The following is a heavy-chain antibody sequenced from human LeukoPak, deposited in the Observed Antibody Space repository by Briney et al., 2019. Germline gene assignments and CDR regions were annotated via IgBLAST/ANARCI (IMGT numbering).Heavy chain of an antibody. CDR2: INHSGST. CDR1: GGSFSGYY. V-gene: IGHV4-34*01. D-gene: IGHD2-2*01. CDR3: ALTDQYYFDY. J-gene: IGHJ4*02. Sequence: SETLSLTCAVYGGSFSGYYWSWIRQPPGKGLGWIGEINHSGSTNYNPSLKSRVTISVDTSKNQFSLKLSSVTAADTAVYYCALTDQYYFDYWGQGTLVTVSS.